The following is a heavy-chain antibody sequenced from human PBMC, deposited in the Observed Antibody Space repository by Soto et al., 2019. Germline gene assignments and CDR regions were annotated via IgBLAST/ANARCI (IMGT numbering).Heavy chain of an antibody. D-gene: IGHD3-10*01. J-gene: IGHJ6*02. Sequence: QVQLVQSGAEVKKPGASVKVSCKASGYTFINYGITWVRQAPGQGLEWMGWISDYNGNTYYGKKFQGRVTMTTGTSTRTAYMELKCLRSVDTAVYYCTREGYYSGSGTYSPPRYYGMDVWGQGTTVTVSS. CDR2: ISDYNGNT. CDR1: GYTFINYG. V-gene: IGHV1-18*01. CDR3: TREGYYSGSGTYSPPRYYGMDV.